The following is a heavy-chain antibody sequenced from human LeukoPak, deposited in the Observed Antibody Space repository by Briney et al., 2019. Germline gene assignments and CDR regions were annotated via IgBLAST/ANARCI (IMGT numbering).Heavy chain of an antibody. CDR1: GFSFSDYA. Sequence: RGSLRLSCVGSGFSFSDYALEWVRQPPGKGLEWVASITPKSDYIYYTPSVKGRFTISRDNARRSVYLQMNSLRADDTALYYCATMVGPRFGTYYFDFWGQGVQVTVSS. CDR3: ATMVGPRFGTYYFDF. V-gene: IGHV3-21*01. D-gene: IGHD3-16*01. J-gene: IGHJ4*01. CDR2: ITPKSDYI.